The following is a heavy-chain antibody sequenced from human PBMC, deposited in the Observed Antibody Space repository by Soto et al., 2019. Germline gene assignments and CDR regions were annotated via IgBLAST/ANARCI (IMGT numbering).Heavy chain of an antibody. J-gene: IGHJ4*02. V-gene: IGHV3-23*01. CDR1: GFTFSSYA. CDR3: ARSLGPSRHFFDH. D-gene: IGHD3-16*01. Sequence: EVRLLDSGGGLVQPGGSLTLSCAASGFTFSSYAMSWVRQAPGKGLEWVSTLSDTTYYADSVRGRFTISRDNSENTLHLQMNSLRVEDTAVYFCARSLGPSRHFFDHWGQGTLVTASS. CDR2: LSDTT.